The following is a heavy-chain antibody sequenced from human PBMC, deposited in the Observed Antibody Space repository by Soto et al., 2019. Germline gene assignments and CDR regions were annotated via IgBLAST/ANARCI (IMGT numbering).Heavy chain of an antibody. CDR2: IDKSGGDT. CDR1: GFTFTNYL. CDR3: AKDTYSRSWYF. Sequence: EVQLLESGGDLVQPGGSLRLSCAGSGFTFTNYLMTWVRQAPGKGLEWVSSIDKSGGDTYYAESVKGRFTISRDNSKNTLYLQMNGLRAEDTALYYCAKDTYSRSWYFWGQGTLVTVSS. V-gene: IGHV3-23*05. J-gene: IGHJ4*02. D-gene: IGHD2-2*01.